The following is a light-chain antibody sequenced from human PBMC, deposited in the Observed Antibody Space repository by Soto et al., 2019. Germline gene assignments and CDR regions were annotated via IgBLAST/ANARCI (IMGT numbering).Light chain of an antibody. CDR2: TAA. Sequence: IHMTQSPSSLSASVGDRVTITCRASQRITTYLNWYQQKPGKAPKLLISTAATLQGGVPSRCSGSGSGTDFTLTITTLHPEDFATYFCQQSYSTPYTFGKGTKLEIK. V-gene: IGKV1-39*01. CDR3: QQSYSTPYT. J-gene: IGKJ2*01. CDR1: QRITTY.